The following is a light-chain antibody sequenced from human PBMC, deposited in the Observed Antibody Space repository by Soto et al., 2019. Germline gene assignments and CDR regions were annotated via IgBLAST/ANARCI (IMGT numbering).Light chain of an antibody. CDR3: ASWDDSLNAAV. CDR1: SSNIGSFT. CDR2: SND. Sequence: QSVLTQPPSASGTPGQRVTISCSGSSSNIGSFTVDWYQQLPGTAPKLLIYSNDQRPSGVPDRFSGSKSATSASLAISGLQSEDEADYHCASWDDSLNAAVFGGGTKVTGL. V-gene: IGLV1-44*01. J-gene: IGLJ2*01.